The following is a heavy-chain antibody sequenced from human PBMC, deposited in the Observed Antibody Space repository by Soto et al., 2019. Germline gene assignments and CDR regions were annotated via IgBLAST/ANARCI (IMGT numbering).Heavy chain of an antibody. CDR3: TRSGQYDVLTGYVSFYYGMDV. V-gene: IGHV1-18*01. CDR2: ISSYNGER. CDR1: GFTFSSHG. J-gene: IGHJ6*02. D-gene: IGHD3-9*01. Sequence: QVHLVQSGVEVKKPGASVKVSCKASGFTFSSHGFSWVRQAPGQGLEWMGWISSYNGERNFAQKFQGRVTMTTDTSTSTASMELRGLRSEDTAVYYCTRSGQYDVLTGYVSFYYGMDVWGQGTMVTVSS.